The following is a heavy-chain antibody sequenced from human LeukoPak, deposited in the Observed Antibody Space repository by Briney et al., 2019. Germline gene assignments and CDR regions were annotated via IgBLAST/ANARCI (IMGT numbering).Heavy chain of an antibody. Sequence: GGSLRLSCAAAGFTFSSYGMHWVRQAPGKGLEWVAVISYDGSNKYYADSVKGRFTISRDNSKNTLYLQMNSLRAEDTAVYYCAKDLACSGGSCNPFDPWGQGTLVTVSS. CDR3: AKDLACSGGSCNPFDP. CDR1: GFTFSSYG. V-gene: IGHV3-30*18. D-gene: IGHD2-15*01. CDR2: ISYDGSNK. J-gene: IGHJ5*02.